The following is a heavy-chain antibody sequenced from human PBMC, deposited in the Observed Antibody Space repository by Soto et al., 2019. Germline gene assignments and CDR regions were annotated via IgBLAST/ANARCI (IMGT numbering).Heavy chain of an antibody. CDR1: GFTFSRQA. CDR3: ARGLLLRNYFDY. Sequence: GGSLRLSCAASGFTFSRQAMHWVRQAPGRGLEWVAVIWYHGVDKYYADSVKGRFTISRDNSKNTVYLQMNSLRAEDTAVYYCARGLLLRNYFDYWGQGTLVTVSS. D-gene: IGHD2-15*01. V-gene: IGHV3-33*01. CDR2: IWYHGVDK. J-gene: IGHJ4*02.